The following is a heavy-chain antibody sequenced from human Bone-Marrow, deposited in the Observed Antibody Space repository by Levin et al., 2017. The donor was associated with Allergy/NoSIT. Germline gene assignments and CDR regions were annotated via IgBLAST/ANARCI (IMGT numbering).Heavy chain of an antibody. CDR2: ISYDGSNK. V-gene: IGHV3-30-3*01. D-gene: IGHD4-17*01. CDR3: ARDSRSLGVTTTLYYYYDGMDV. Sequence: LSLTCAASGFTFSSYAMHWVRQAPGKGLEWVAVISYDGSNKYYADSVKGRFTISRDNSKNTLYLQMNSLRAEDTAVYYCARDSRSLGVTTTLYYYYDGMDVWGQGTTVTVSS. J-gene: IGHJ6*02. CDR1: GFTFSSYA.